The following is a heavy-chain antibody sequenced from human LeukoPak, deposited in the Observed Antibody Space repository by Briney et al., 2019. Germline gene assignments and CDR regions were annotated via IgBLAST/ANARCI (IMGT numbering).Heavy chain of an antibody. J-gene: IGHJ2*01. CDR3: ARAFRARYFDL. V-gene: IGHV4-39*01. CDR2: IYYSGST. Sequence: SETLSLTCTVSGGSITTSSYYWGWIRQPPGKGLEWIGIIYYSGSTYYNPSLKGRVTISVDTSKNQFSLKLSSVTAADTSVYYCARAFRARYFDLWGRGTLVTVSS. CDR1: GGSITTSSYY.